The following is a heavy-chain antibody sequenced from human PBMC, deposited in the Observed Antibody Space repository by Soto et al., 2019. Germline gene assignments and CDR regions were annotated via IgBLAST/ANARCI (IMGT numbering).Heavy chain of an antibody. D-gene: IGHD1-26*01. CDR1: GFTFSSYA. CDR3: ATEGLGSYLSFDY. CDR2: ISYDGSNK. J-gene: IGHJ4*02. V-gene: IGHV3-30-3*01. Sequence: QVQLAESGGGVVQPGRSLRLSCAASGFTFSSYAMHWVRQAPGKGLEWVAVISYDGSNKYYADSVKGRFTISRDNSKNTLYLQMNSLRAEDTAVYYCATEGLGSYLSFDYWGQGTLVTVSS.